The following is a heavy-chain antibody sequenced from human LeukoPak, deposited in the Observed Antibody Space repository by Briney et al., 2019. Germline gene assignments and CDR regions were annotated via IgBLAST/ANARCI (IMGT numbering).Heavy chain of an antibody. CDR2: LYSDGNT. CDR3: ARGVEPLAANTLAY. Sequence: GGSLRLSCAASGFTVITNDVTWVRQAQGKGLEWVSVLYSDGNTKYADSVQGRFTISRDNSKNTLYLEMNSLSPDDTAVYYCARGVEPLAANTLAYWGQGTLVTVSS. D-gene: IGHD1-14*01. CDR1: GFTVITND. J-gene: IGHJ4*02. V-gene: IGHV3-53*01.